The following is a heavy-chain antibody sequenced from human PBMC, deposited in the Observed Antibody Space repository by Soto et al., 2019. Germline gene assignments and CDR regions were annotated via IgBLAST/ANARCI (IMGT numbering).Heavy chain of an antibody. CDR3: ARGAFRGIRKTPLRDAFDI. CDR1: GGSFSGYY. Sequence: SETLSLTCAVYGGSFSGYYWSWIRQPPGKGLEWIGEINHSGSTNYNPSLKSRVTISVDTSKNQFSLKLSSVTAADTAVYYCARGAFRGIRKTPLRDAFDIWGQGTMVTVSS. D-gene: IGHD3-10*01. CDR2: INHSGST. J-gene: IGHJ3*02. V-gene: IGHV4-34*01.